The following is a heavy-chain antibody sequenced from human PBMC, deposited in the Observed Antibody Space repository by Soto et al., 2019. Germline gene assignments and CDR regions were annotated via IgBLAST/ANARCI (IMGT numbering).Heavy chain of an antibody. CDR2: ISGSGGST. CDR1: GFTFSSYA. V-gene: IGHV3-23*01. CDR3: AKGPGRSRYYGMDV. J-gene: IGHJ6*04. Sequence: EVQLLESGGGLVQPGGSLRLSCAASGFTFSSYAMSWVRQAPGKGLEWVSAISGSGGSTYYAGSVKGRFTISRDNSKNTLYLQMNSLRAEDTAVYYCAKGPGRSRYYGMDVWGKGTTVTVSS.